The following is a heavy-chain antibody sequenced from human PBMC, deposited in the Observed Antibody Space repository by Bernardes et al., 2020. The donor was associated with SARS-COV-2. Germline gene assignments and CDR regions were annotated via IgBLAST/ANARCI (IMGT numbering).Heavy chain of an antibody. CDR1: GGSISSYY. Sequence: SETLSLTCTVSGGSISSYYWSWIRQPPGKGLEWIGYIYYSGSTNYNPSLKSRVTISVDTSKNQFSLKLSSVTAADTAVYYCARAEPTRWLLQLRYYYGMDVWGQGTTVTVSS. CDR2: IYYSGST. CDR3: ARAEPTRWLLQLRYYYGMDV. V-gene: IGHV4-59*01. D-gene: IGHD3-22*01. J-gene: IGHJ6*02.